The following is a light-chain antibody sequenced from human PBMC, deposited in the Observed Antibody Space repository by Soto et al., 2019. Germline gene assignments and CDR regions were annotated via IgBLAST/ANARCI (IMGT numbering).Light chain of an antibody. CDR2: GAS. V-gene: IGKV3-15*01. CDR1: QNLRSS. J-gene: IGKJ1*01. Sequence: VMTRSRATLSVSPGERATLSCRASQNLRSSLAWYQQKPGQAPRLLIYGASTRATGIPARFSGSGSGTEFTLTISSLQSEDFAVYFCQQYNIWPQTFGQGTTV. CDR3: QQYNIWPQT.